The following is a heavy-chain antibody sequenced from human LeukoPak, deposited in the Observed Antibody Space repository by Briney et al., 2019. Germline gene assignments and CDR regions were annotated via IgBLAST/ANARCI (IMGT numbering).Heavy chain of an antibody. J-gene: IGHJ4*02. CDR3: AKDALLTISVLGY. D-gene: IGHD2-15*01. CDR2: ISSSGGNT. V-gene: IGHV3-23*01. CDR1: GFTLSSYA. Sequence: GGSLRLSCAASGFTLSSYALSWVRQAPGKGLEWVSSISSSGGNTFYADSVKGRFTISRDNSKNTLYLQMNSLRAEDTAVYYCAKDALLTISVLGYWGQGTLVTVSS.